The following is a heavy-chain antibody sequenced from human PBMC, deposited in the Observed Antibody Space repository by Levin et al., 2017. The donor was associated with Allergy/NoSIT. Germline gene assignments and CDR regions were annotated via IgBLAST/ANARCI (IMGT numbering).Heavy chain of an antibody. J-gene: IGHJ4*02. V-gene: IGHV4-30-2*01. CDR3: ARVLGGWGGDTYYYFDS. CDR1: GASISSGGYS. CDR2: IHHSGST. D-gene: IGHD3-10*01. Sequence: SETLSLTCAVSGASISSGGYSWSWIRQPPGKGLEWIGYIHHSGSTYYNPYLRGRITISLDWSKNQISLKLSSVIAADTAVYYCARVLGGWGGDTYYYFDSWGQGTLVTVSS.